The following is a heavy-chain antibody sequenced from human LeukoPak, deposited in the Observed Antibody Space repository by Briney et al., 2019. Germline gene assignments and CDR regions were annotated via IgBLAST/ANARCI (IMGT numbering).Heavy chain of an antibody. J-gene: IGHJ5*02. V-gene: IGHV4-34*01. Sequence: SETLSLTCAVYGGSVSGYYWSWIRQPPGKGLEWIGEINHSGSTNYNPSLKSRVTISVDTSKNQFSLKLSSVTAADTAVYYCAREPKAVLRYFDWLPYFDPWGQGTLVTFSS. CDR1: GGSVSGYY. D-gene: IGHD3-9*01. CDR3: AREPKAVLRYFDWLPYFDP. CDR2: INHSGST.